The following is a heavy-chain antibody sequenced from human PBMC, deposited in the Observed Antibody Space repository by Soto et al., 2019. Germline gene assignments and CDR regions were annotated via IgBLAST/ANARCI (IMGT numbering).Heavy chain of an antibody. V-gene: IGHV3-21*01. CDR1: GFTFRSCS. Sequence: EVQLVESGGGLVKPGGSLRLSCATSGFTFRSCSMNWVRQTPGKGLEWVSSISSSSDYIYYADSVKGRFTISRDNAKNSLYLQMNSLRAEDTAVYYCAREVDYGENWFDPWGQGALVTVSS. CDR2: ISSSSDYI. D-gene: IGHD4-17*01. J-gene: IGHJ5*02. CDR3: AREVDYGENWFDP.